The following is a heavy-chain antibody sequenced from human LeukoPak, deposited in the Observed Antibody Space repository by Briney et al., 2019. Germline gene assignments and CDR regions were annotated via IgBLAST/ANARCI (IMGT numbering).Heavy chain of an antibody. CDR2: IIPILGIA. CDR1: GGTFSSYT. D-gene: IGHD2-2*01. V-gene: IGHV1-69*02. CDR3: ARSGYCSSTSCYRSYYYYYMDV. J-gene: IGHJ6*03. Sequence: GASVKVSCKASGGTFSSYTISWVRQAPGQGLEWMGRIIPILGIANYAQKLQGRVTITADKSTSTAYMELSSLRSEDTAVYYCARSGYCSSTSCYRSYYYYYMDVWGKGTTVTVSS.